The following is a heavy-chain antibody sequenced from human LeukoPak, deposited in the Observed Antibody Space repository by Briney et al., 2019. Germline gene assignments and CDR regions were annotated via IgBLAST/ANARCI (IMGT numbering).Heavy chain of an antibody. J-gene: IGHJ6*02. CDR2: ISYDGSNK. D-gene: IGHD3-22*01. CDR1: GFTFSSYA. V-gene: IGHV3-30-3*01. CDR3: ARDPSLYYYDSSNYYGMDV. Sequence: GGSLRLSCAASGFTFSSYAMHWVRQAPGKGLEWVAVISYDGSNKYYADSVKGRFTISRDNSKNTLYLQVNSLRAEDTAVYYCARDPSLYYYDSSNYYGMDVWGQGTTVTVSS.